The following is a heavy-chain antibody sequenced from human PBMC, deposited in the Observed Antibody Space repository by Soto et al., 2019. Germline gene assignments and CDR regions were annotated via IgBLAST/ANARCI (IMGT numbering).Heavy chain of an antibody. V-gene: IGHV6-1*01. CDR3: ARDARPFSSSSFSPFDI. CDR1: GDSVSSNSAA. J-gene: IGHJ3*02. Sequence: QSQTLSLTCAISGDSVSSNSAAWNWIRQSPSRGLEWLGRTYYRSKWYNDYAVSVKSRITINPDTSKNQFSLQLNSVTPEDTAVYYCARDARPFSSSSFSPFDIWGQGTMVTVSS. CDR2: TYYRSKWYN. D-gene: IGHD6-6*01.